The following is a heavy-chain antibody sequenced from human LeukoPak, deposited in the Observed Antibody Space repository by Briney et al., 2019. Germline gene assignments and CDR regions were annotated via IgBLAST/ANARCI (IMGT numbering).Heavy chain of an antibody. Sequence: PGRSLSLSCAASGFTFDNYAMHWVRQAPGKGLEWVSGITWNSGTIGYADSVKGRFTISRDNAKNSLYLEMNSLRAEDTALYYCAKDKRDFDYVWGSYTAFDIWGQGTLVTVSS. V-gene: IGHV3-9*01. J-gene: IGHJ3*02. CDR3: AKDKRDFDYVWGSYTAFDI. CDR2: ITWNSGTI. CDR1: GFTFDNYA. D-gene: IGHD3-16*01.